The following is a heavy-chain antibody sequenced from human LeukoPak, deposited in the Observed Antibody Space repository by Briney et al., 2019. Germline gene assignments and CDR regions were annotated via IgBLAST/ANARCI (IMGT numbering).Heavy chain of an antibody. V-gene: IGHV4-39*01. CDR2: IYYSGST. CDR1: GGSISSNSYY. CDR3: ARTRYYYNSRSYGAPYYFDY. D-gene: IGHD3-10*01. Sequence: SETLSLTCAVSGGSISSNSYYWGWTRQPPGKGLEWIGSIYYSGSTYYNPSLKSRVTISVDTSKNQFSLKLSSVTAADTAVYYCARTRYYYNSRSYGAPYYFDYWGQGTLVTVSS. J-gene: IGHJ4*02.